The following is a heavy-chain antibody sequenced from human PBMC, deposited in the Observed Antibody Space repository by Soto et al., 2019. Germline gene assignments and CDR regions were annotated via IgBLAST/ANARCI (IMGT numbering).Heavy chain of an antibody. Sequence: PGRSLRLSCAASGFTFSAFEMNWVRQAPGKGLEWLSYIYNSGSTMTYADSVKGRFAISRDNAKNSLYLEMYSLRAEDTAVYYCERESGGTGLDVWGQGTTVTGSS. CDR1: GFTFSAFE. CDR2: IYNSGSTM. V-gene: IGHV3-48*03. D-gene: IGHD1-1*01. J-gene: IGHJ6*02. CDR3: ERESGGTGLDV.